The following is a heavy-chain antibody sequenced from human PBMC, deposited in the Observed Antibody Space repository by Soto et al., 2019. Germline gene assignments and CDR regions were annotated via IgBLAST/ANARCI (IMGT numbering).Heavy chain of an antibody. V-gene: IGHV3-23*01. CDR3: AKDRGKLASGGDWFDP. D-gene: IGHD3-10*01. Sequence: SLRLSCAASGFTFSSYAMSWVRQAPGKGLEWVSAISGSGGSTYYADSVKGRFTISRDNSKNTLYLQMNSLRAEDTAVYYCAKDRGKLASGGDWFDPWGQGTLVTVSS. J-gene: IGHJ5*02. CDR1: GFTFSSYA. CDR2: ISGSGGST.